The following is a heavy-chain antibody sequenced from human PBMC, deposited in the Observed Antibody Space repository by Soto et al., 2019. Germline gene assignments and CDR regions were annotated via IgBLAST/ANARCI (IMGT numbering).Heavy chain of an antibody. CDR1: GGSISSYY. CDR2: IYYSGST. Sequence: SETLSLTCTVSGGSISSYYWSWIRQPPGKGLEWIGYIYYSGSTNYNPSLKSRVTISVDTSKNQFSLKLSSVTAADTAVYYCARVPVFWSGYYYFDYWGQGTLVTVSS. J-gene: IGHJ4*02. D-gene: IGHD3-3*01. V-gene: IGHV4-59*01. CDR3: ARVPVFWSGYYYFDY.